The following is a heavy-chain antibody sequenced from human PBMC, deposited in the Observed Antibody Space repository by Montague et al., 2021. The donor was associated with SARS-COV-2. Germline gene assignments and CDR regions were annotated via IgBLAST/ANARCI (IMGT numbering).Heavy chain of an antibody. Sequence: SETLSLTCTVSGGSISSYYWSWIRQPPGKGLEWIGYMYQSGTAFYDPSLKSRVPMSIDKSKNEFSLELRSVTAMDTAVYYCAKTTSTRRGFDSWGQGTLVIVTS. V-gene: IGHV4-59*04. D-gene: IGHD1-1*01. CDR1: GGSISSYY. CDR3: AKTTSTRRGFDS. J-gene: IGHJ4*02. CDR2: MYQSGTA.